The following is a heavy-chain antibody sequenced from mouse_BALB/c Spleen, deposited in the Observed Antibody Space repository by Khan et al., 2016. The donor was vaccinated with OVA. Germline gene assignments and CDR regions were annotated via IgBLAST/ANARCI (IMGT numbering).Heavy chain of an antibody. CDR1: GHTFTNYG. V-gene: IGHV9-3-1*01. J-gene: IGHJ4*01. Sequence: QIQLVQSGPELKKPGETVRISCKASGHTFTNYGMNWVKQAPGKGLKWMGWITTYTGEPTYADDFNGRFAFSLETSASTAYLQINNLKNEDTATYFCSRPPYCSYAMDNWGQGTSVTVSS. D-gene: IGHD2-10*01. CDR3: SRPPYCSYAMDN. CDR2: ITTYTGEP.